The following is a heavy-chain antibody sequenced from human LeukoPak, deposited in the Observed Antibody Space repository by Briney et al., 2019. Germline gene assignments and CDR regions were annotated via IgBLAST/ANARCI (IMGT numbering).Heavy chain of an antibody. J-gene: IGHJ4*02. CDR3: ARVQGGPRNHFDY. CDR1: GGSISRGGYY. Sequence: PSETLSLTCTVSGGSISRGGYYWSWIRQHPGKGLEWIGYIYYGGSTYYNPSLKSRVTISVDTSKNQFSLKLSSVTAADTAVYYCARVQGGPRNHFDYWGQGTLVTVSS. CDR2: IYYGGST. D-gene: IGHD1-1*01. V-gene: IGHV4-31*03.